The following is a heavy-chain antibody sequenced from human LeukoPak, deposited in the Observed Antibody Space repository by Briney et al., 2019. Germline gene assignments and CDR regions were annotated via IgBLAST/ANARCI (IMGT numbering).Heavy chain of an antibody. CDR3: ARVDQPAGSRDAFDI. J-gene: IGHJ3*02. D-gene: IGHD3-10*01. V-gene: IGHV3-11*05. Sequence: PGGSLRLSCAASGFTFRDYFMSWIRLAPGKGLEWVSYISSSSSFTSYADSVKGRFTISRDNAKKSLYLQMNSLRADDTAVYYCARVDQPAGSRDAFDIWGQGTMVSVSS. CDR1: GFTFRDYF. CDR2: ISSSSSFT.